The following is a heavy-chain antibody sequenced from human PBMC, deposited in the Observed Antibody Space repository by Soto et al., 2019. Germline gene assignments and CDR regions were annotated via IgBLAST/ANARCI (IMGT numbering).Heavy chain of an antibody. CDR3: ARDYTSGWYGYYYYGMDV. V-gene: IGHV3-21*01. D-gene: IGHD6-19*01. Sequence: GGSLRLSCAASGFTFSSYSMYWVRQAPGKGLEWVSSISSSSSYIYYADSVKGRFTISRDNAKNSLYLQMNSLRAEDTAVYYCARDYTSGWYGYYYYGMDVWGQGTTVTVSS. J-gene: IGHJ6*02. CDR2: ISSSSSYI. CDR1: GFTFSSYS.